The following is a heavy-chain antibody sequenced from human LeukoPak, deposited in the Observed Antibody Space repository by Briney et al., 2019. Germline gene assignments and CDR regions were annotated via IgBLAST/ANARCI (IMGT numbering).Heavy chain of an antibody. CDR1: GYTFTSYY. D-gene: IGHD1-26*01. J-gene: IGHJ4*02. Sequence: ASVKVSCKASGYTFTSYYMHWVRQAPGRGLEWMGIISPSGGSTSYAQKFQGRVTMTRDTSTSTVYMELSSLRSEDTAVYYCARTSGSYYHDYWGQGTLVTVSS. CDR3: ARTSGSYYHDY. CDR2: ISPSGGST. V-gene: IGHV1-46*01.